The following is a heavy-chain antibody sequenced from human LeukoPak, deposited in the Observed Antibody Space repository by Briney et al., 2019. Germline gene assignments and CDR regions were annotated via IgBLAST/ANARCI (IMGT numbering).Heavy chain of an antibody. V-gene: IGHV3-30*02. CDR1: GFTFSNSG. J-gene: IGHJ4*02. CDR3: AKALLRYFDWYLDY. D-gene: IGHD3-9*01. Sequence: GGSLRLSCAASGFTFSNSGMHWVRLAPGKGLGWVAFIRYDGTNKYVDSVKGRFTISRDNSKNSLYLQMNSLRAEDTAVYYCAKALLRYFDWYLDYWGQGTLVTVSS. CDR2: IRYDGTNK.